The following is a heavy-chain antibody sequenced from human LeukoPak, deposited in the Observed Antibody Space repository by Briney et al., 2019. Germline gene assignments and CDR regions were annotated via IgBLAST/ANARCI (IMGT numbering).Heavy chain of an antibody. D-gene: IGHD2-21*01. CDR3: ATGLSPLLYDY. CDR2: ISAYNGNT. V-gene: IGHV1-18*01. CDR1: GYTFTNYG. J-gene: IGHJ4*02. Sequence: ASVKVSCKASGYTFTNYGISWVRQAPGQGLEWMGWISAYNGNTNYAQKLQGRVTMTTDTSTSTAYMELRSLTSDDTAVYYCATGLSPLLYDYWGQGTLVTVSS.